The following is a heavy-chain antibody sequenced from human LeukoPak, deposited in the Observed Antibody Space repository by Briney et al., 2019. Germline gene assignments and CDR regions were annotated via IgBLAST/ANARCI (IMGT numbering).Heavy chain of an antibody. V-gene: IGHV4-30-2*01. J-gene: IGHJ4*02. Sequence: PSETLSPTCAVSGGSISSGGYSWSWIRQPPGKGLEWIGYIYHSGSTYYNPSLKSRVTISVDRSKNQFSLKLSSVTAADTAVYYCASSTMIVVAFDYRGQGTLVTVSS. CDR3: ASSTMIVVAFDY. D-gene: IGHD3-22*01. CDR2: IYHSGST. CDR1: GGSISSGGYS.